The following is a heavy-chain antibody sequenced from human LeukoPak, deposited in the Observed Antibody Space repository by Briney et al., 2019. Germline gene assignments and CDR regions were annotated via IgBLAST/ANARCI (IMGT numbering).Heavy chain of an antibody. CDR3: ARVIANSSGYRYYYNYYYMDV. D-gene: IGHD3-22*01. V-gene: IGHV4-59*01. CDR2: ISYSGST. CDR1: GGSIGSYY. J-gene: IGHJ6*03. Sequence: SETLSLTCTVSGGSIGSYYWSWIRQPPGKGLEWIGYISYSGSTNYNPSLKSRITISVDTSKNQFSLKLSSVTAADTAVYYCARVIANSSGYRYYYNYYYMDVWGKGTTVTVSS.